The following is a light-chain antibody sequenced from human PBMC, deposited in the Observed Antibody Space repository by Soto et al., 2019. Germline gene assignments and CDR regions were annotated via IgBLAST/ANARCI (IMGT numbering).Light chain of an antibody. CDR2: EVN. J-gene: IGLJ3*02. V-gene: IGLV2-14*03. CDR3: GSYTSATTWV. Sequence: QSVLTQPSSVSGSPGQSSTISYTGTSGDIGRYNYVSWYQQLPGKAPRLIIYEVNRRPSGVSNRLSGSKSGNTASLSISGLQTEYEAEYYCGSYTSATTWVFGGGTTLTVL. CDR1: SGDIGRYNY.